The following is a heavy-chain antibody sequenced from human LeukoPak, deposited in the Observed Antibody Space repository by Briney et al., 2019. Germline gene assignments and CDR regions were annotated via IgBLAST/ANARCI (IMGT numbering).Heavy chain of an antibody. J-gene: IGHJ4*02. Sequence: GGSLRLSCAASGFTFSSFAMSWVRQAQGQGLEWVSAISDNSGNTYYADSVKGRFTISRDNSENTLYLQMNSLRAEDTALYYCSNGRTSSGTLQHDYWGQGTLVTVSS. CDR1: GFTFSSFA. D-gene: IGHD6-19*01. CDR2: ISDNSGNT. CDR3: SNGRTSSGTLQHDY. V-gene: IGHV3-23*01.